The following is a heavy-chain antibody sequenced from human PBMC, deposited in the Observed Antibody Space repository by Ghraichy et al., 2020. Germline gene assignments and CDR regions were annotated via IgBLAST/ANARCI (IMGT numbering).Heavy chain of an antibody. CDR3: ARDRGLERRGDAFDI. Sequence: GESLNISCAASGFTFRTYSMQWVRQAPGKGLEWVSSISTTSSYIYYADSVKGRFTISRDNAKNSLYLQMNSLRAEDTAVYYCARDRGLERRGDAFDIWGQGTMVTVSA. D-gene: IGHD1-1*01. CDR2: ISTTSSYI. V-gene: IGHV3-21*01. J-gene: IGHJ3*02. CDR1: GFTFRTYS.